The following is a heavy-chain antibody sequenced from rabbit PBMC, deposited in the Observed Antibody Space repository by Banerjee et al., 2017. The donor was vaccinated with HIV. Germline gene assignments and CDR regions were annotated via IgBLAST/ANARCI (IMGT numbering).Heavy chain of an antibody. CDR2: IYAGSSGST. V-gene: IGHV1S40*01. CDR1: GLDFSSSYW. CDR3: ARDLAGVIGWNFNL. D-gene: IGHD4-1*01. Sequence: QSLEESGGDLVKPGASLTLTCTASGLDFSSSYWICWVRQAPGKGLEWIACIYAGSSGSTQYASWAKGRFTISRTSSTTVSLQMTSLTAADTATYFCARDLAGVIGWNFNLWGPGTLVTVS. J-gene: IGHJ4*01.